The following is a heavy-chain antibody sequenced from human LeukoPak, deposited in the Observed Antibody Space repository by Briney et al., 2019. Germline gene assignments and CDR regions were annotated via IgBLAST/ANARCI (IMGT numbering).Heavy chain of an antibody. V-gene: IGHV3-74*01. CDR2: ITSDGRTT. CDR1: ASTVRSYW. CDR3: AKRWAASMAAAGIFLGAVYYFDY. Sequence: GPSLRPACAASASTVRSYWMRWGRQAPGKGLGWVSLITSDGRTTNSADSVKAPFTTSRDNAKNSLFLQMNSLRAEDRAVYYCAKRWAASMAAAGIFLGAVYYFDYWGQGTLVTVSS. D-gene: IGHD6-13*01. J-gene: IGHJ4*02.